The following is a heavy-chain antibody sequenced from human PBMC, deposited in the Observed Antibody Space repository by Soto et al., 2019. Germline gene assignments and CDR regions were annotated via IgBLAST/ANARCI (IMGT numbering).Heavy chain of an antibody. D-gene: IGHD6-19*01. J-gene: IGHJ4*02. V-gene: IGHV4-4*02. Sequence: QVQLQESGPGLVKPSGTLSLTCAVSGASISERNWWSWVRQPPGKGLEWMGEIYHSGTTNYNPSLNSRVTISMDRPMNTISLQLSSVPAADSSVYYCARHIGVTGTRGFDYWGQGALVTVSS. CDR2: IYHSGTT. CDR1: GASISERNW. CDR3: ARHIGVTGTRGFDY.